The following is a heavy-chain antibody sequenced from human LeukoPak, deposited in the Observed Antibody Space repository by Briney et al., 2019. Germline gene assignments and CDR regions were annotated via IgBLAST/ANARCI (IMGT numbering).Heavy chain of an antibody. J-gene: IGHJ6*02. CDR1: GFTFSSYG. Sequence: GRSLRLSCAASGFTFSSYGMDWVRQAPGKGLEWVAVISYDGSNKYYADSVKVRFTISRANTKNTLYLQMNSLRAEDTAVYYCEKEGYDFWSGYYLYYYYGMDVWGQGTTVTVSS. CDR2: ISYDGSNK. D-gene: IGHD3-3*01. V-gene: IGHV3-30*18. CDR3: EKEGYDFWSGYYLYYYYGMDV.